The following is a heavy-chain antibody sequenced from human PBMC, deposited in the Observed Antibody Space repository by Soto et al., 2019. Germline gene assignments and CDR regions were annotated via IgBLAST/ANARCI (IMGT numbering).Heavy chain of an antibody. V-gene: IGHV1-46*01. D-gene: IGHD2-2*02. CDR1: GYTFTSYY. CDR3: ARGGNGYCSSTSCYKRFDP. J-gene: IGHJ5*02. Sequence: ASVKVSCKASGYTFTSYYMHCVRQAPGQVLEWMGIINPSGGSTSYAQKFQGRVTMTRDTSTSTVYMELSSLRSEDTAVYYCARGGNGYCSSTSCYKRFDPWGQGTLVTVSS. CDR2: INPSGGST.